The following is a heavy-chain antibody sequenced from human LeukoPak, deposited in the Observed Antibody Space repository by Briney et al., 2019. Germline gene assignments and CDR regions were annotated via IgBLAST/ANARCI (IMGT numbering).Heavy chain of an antibody. D-gene: IGHD3-3*01. CDR2: IYYSGST. Sequence: SETPSLTCTVSGGSISSSSYYWGWIRQPPGKGLEWIGSIYYSGSTYYNPSLKSRVTISVDTSKNQFSLKLSSVTAADTAVYYCARLTDFWSGYYLFDYWGQGTLVTVSS. V-gene: IGHV4-39*01. CDR3: ARLTDFWSGYYLFDY. J-gene: IGHJ4*02. CDR1: GGSISSSSYY.